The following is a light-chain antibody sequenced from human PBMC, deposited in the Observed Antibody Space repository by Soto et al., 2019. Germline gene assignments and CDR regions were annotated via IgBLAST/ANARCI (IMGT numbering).Light chain of an antibody. V-gene: IGKV3-20*01. CDR3: QLYGSSPLT. CDR2: GAS. Sequence: EIVLTQSPGTLSLSPGESATLSCRATQSVSSSFLAWYQQKPGLAPRLLIYGASTRATGIPDRFSGSGSGPVFTLTISRLEPEDFAVYFCQLYGSSPLTFGPGTKVDIK. J-gene: IGKJ3*01. CDR1: QSVSSSF.